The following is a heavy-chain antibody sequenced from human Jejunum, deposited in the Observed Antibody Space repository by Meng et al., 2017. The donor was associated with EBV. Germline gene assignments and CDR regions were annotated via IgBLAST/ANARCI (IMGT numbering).Heavy chain of an antibody. J-gene: IGHJ4*02. D-gene: IGHD3-16*01. CDR1: GFTFSGHA. Sequence: QVCLLESGGGVVQRGSALRLSGAASGFTFSGHAMQWVRQAPGKGLKWVALISNDGNNKYYADSVKGRFTISRDNSKNTLYLQMNSLRVDDTALYYCTREWGADYWGQGTLVTVSS. V-gene: IGHV3-30-3*01. CDR2: ISNDGNNK. CDR3: TREWGADY.